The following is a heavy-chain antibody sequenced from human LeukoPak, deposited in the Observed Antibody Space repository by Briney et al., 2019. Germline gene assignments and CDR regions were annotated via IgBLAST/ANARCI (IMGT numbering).Heavy chain of an antibody. CDR3: ARSGGYSSGWYVLREGYYFDY. Sequence: PGGSLRLSCAVSGFTFNTYSMNWVRQAPGKGLEWVAVISYDGSNKYYADSVKGRFTISRDNSKNTLYLQMNSLRAEDTAVYYCARSGGYSSGWYVLREGYYFDYWGQGTLVTVSS. CDR1: GFTFNTYS. J-gene: IGHJ4*02. CDR2: ISYDGSNK. D-gene: IGHD6-19*01. V-gene: IGHV3-30*03.